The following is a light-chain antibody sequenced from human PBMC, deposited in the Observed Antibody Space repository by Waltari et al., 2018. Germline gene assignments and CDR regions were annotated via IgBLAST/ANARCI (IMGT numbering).Light chain of an antibody. CDR2: GTS. CDR3: QQYDSSPLT. CDR1: QSLTSNY. Sequence: EILLTQSPGTLSLSPGERATVSCRASQSLTSNYLAWYQQKLGQAPRLLIFGTSSRATDIPDRFSGSASGTDFTLTISRLEADDFAVYYCQQYDSSPLTFGGGTKVEIK. J-gene: IGKJ4*01. V-gene: IGKV3-20*01.